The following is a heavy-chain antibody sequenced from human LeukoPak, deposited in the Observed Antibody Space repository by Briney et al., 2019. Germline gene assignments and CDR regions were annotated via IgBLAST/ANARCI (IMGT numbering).Heavy chain of an antibody. CDR1: GGSISSGGYS. Sequence: SETLSLTCAVSGGSISSGGYSWSWIRQPPGKGLEWIGYIYHSGSTYYNPSLKSRVTISVDRSKNQFSLKLSSVTAADTAVYYCARGLTGALAATGNWFDPWGQGTLVTVSS. V-gene: IGHV4-30-2*01. J-gene: IGHJ5*02. CDR3: ARGLTGALAATGNWFDP. D-gene: IGHD2-15*01. CDR2: IYHSGST.